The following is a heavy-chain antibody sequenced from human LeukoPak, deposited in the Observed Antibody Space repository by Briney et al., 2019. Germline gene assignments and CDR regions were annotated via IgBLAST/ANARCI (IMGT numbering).Heavy chain of an antibody. J-gene: IGHJ5*02. CDR1: GFPVSIKY. Sequence: PGGSLRLSCVVSGFPVSIKYMSWVRQAPGKGLEWVSLIYSGGSTYYADSVKGRLTFSRDTSKNTLYLQMNSLRAEDTAVYYCAEAHYYDSSGASGERWFDPWGQGTLVTVSS. CDR2: IYSGGST. CDR3: AEAHYYDSSGASGERWFDP. V-gene: IGHV3-66*01. D-gene: IGHD3-22*01.